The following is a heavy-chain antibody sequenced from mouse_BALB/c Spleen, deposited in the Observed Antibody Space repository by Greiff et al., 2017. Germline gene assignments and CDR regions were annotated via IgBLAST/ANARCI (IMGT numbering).Heavy chain of an antibody. Sequence: EVKLMESGGGLVKPGGSLKLSCAASGFAFSSYDMSWVRQTPEKRLEWVAYISSGGGSTYYPDTVKGRFTISRDNAKNTLYLQMSSLKSEDTAMYYCARQITTVVVPYFDYWGQGTTLTVSS. D-gene: IGHD1-1*01. CDR1: GFAFSSYD. CDR2: ISSGGGST. V-gene: IGHV5-12-1*01. CDR3: ARQITTVVVPYFDY. J-gene: IGHJ2*01.